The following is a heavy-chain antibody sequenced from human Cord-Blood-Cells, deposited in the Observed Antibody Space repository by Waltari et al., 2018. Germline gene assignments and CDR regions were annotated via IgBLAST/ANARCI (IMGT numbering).Heavy chain of an antibody. Sequence: QVQLQESGPGLVKPSETLSLPCTVSGGSIRRYYWSWIPPPPGKGLEWIGYIYYSGSTNYNPSLKSRVTISVDTSKNQFSLKLSSVTAADTAVYYCARSSRYYYGSGSPYFDYWGQGTLVTVSS. CDR1: GGSIRRYY. D-gene: IGHD3-10*01. CDR3: ARSSRYYYGSGSPYFDY. J-gene: IGHJ4*02. V-gene: IGHV4-59*01. CDR2: IYYSGST.